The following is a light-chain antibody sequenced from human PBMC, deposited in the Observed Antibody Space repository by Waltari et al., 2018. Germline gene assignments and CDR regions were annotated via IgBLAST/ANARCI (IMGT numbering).Light chain of an antibody. Sequence: QSALTQPASVSGSPGQSITISCTGTSTDVGVYNYVSWYQQHPGKAPNLRIYEVSNRPSGVSNRFSGSKAGNTASLTISGLQAEDEADYYCSSYKSSSTWVFGGGTKLTVL. V-gene: IGLV2-14*01. CDR3: SSYKSSSTWV. CDR2: EVS. CDR1: STDVGVYNY. J-gene: IGLJ3*02.